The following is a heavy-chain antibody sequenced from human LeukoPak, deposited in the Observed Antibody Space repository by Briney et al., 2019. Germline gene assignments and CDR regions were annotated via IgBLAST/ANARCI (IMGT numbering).Heavy chain of an antibody. V-gene: IGHV4-61*09. D-gene: IGHD3-3*01. Sequence: TSETLSLTCTVSGDSISSGSYHWSWMRQPAGKGLEWIGHFYTSGSANYNPSLKSRLTISLDTSKNQFSLNLSSVTAADTAVYYCARGSVVSGWFDPWGQGTLVTVSS. CDR3: ARGSVVSGWFDP. J-gene: IGHJ5*02. CDR1: GDSISSGSYH. CDR2: FYTSGSA.